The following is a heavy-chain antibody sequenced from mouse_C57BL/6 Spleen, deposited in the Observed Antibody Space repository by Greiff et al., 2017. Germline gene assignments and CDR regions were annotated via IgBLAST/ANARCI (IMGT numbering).Heavy chain of an antibody. D-gene: IGHD1-1*01. CDR1: GFTFSDYG. Sequence: VQLKQSGGGLVKPGGSLKLSCAASGFTFSDYGMHWVRQAPEKGLEWVAYISSGSSTIYYADTVKGRFTISRDNAKNTLFLQMTSLRSEDTAMYYCATEGITTVVANYFDYWGQGTTLTVSS. J-gene: IGHJ2*01. CDR3: ATEGITTVVANYFDY. V-gene: IGHV5-17*01. CDR2: ISSGSSTI.